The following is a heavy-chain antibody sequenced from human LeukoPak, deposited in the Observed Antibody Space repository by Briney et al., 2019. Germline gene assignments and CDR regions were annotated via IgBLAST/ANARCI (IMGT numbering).Heavy chain of an antibody. CDR1: GYTFTSYG. Sequence: ASVKVSCKASGYTFTSYGISWVRQAPGQGLEWMGWISAYNGNTNYAQKLQGRVTMTTDTSTSTAYMELRRLRSDDTAVYYCARDPSYYDSSTLDAFDIWGQGTMVTVSS. CDR3: ARDPSYYDSSTLDAFDI. V-gene: IGHV1-18*01. J-gene: IGHJ3*02. D-gene: IGHD3-22*01. CDR2: ISAYNGNT.